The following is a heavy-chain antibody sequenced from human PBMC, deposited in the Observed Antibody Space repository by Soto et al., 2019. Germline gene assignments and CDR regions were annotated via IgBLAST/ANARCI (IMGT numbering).Heavy chain of an antibody. CDR1: GASISSSSNY. Sequence: PSETLSLTCTVSGASISSSSNYWGWIRQPPGKGLECIGYLYYSGSSYYNPSLKSRVTISVDRSKNQFSLKVSSVTAADTAVYYCARGDYDVLTGYLSPGDIWGQGTLVTVSS. V-gene: IGHV4-39*01. J-gene: IGHJ4*02. CDR2: LYYSGSS. D-gene: IGHD3-9*01. CDR3: ARGDYDVLTGYLSPGDI.